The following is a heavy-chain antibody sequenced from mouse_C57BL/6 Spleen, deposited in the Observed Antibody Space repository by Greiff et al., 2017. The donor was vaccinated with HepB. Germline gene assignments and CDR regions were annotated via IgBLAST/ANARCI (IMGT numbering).Heavy chain of an antibody. V-gene: IGHV1-15*01. Sequence: VQLQQSGAELVRPGASVTLSCKASGYTFTDYEMHWVKQTPVHGLEWIGAIDPETGGTAYNQKFKGKAILTADKSSSTAYMELRSLTSEDSAVYYCTSIYYGNYFAYWGQGTLVTVSA. D-gene: IGHD2-1*01. CDR1: GYTFTDYE. CDR3: TSIYYGNYFAY. CDR2: IDPETGGT. J-gene: IGHJ3*01.